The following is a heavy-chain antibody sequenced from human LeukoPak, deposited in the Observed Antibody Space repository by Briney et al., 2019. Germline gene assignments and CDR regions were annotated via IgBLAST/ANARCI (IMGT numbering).Heavy chain of an antibody. D-gene: IGHD3-22*01. CDR2: IYTSGST. CDR3: ARRSRYYDSSGYPDYYRDV. V-gene: IGHV4-4*09. CDR1: GGSISSYY. J-gene: IGHJ6*03. Sequence: SETLSLTCTVSGGSISSYYWSWIRQPPGKGLEWIGYIYTSGSTNYNPSLKSRVTISVDTSKNQFSLKLSSVTAADTAVYYCARRSRYYDSSGYPDYYRDVWGKGTTVTVSS.